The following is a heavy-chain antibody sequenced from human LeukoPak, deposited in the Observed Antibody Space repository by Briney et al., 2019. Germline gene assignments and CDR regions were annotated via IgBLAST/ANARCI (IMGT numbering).Heavy chain of an antibody. CDR2: INHSGST. V-gene: IGHV4-39*07. CDR1: GGSISSSSYY. J-gene: IGHJ5*02. Sequence: SETLSLTCTVSGGSISSSSYYWGWIRQPPGKGLEWIGEINHSGSTNDNPSLKSRVTISVDTSKNQFSLKLSSVTAADTAVHYCARAYHSSWYLNWFDPWGQGTLVTVSS. CDR3: ARAYHSSWYLNWFDP. D-gene: IGHD6-13*01.